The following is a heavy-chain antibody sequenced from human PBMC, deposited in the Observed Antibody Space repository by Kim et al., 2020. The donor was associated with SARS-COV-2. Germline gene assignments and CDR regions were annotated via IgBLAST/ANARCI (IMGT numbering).Heavy chain of an antibody. CDR2: IYYSGST. CDR1: GGSISSYY. D-gene: IGHD3-3*01. CDR3: ARGHRITIFGVVREMDV. J-gene: IGHJ6*01. Sequence: SETLSLTCTVSGGSISSYYWSWIRQPPGKGLELIGYIYYSGSTHYNPSLKSRVTISVDTSNNQFSLKLSSVTAADTAVYYCARGHRITIFGVVREMDVWG. V-gene: IGHV4-59*13.